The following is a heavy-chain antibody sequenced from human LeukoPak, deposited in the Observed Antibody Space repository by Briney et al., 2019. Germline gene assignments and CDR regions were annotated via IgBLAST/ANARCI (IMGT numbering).Heavy chain of an antibody. CDR2: IYYSGST. CDR1: GGSISSGDYY. CDR3: ARTQRRANHGMDV. Sequence: PSETLSLTCTVSGGSISSGDYYWSWIRQHPGKGLEWIGYIYYSGSTYYNPSLKSRVTISVDTSKNQFSLKLSSVTAADTAVYYCARTQRRANHGMDVWGQGTTVTVSS. J-gene: IGHJ6*02. V-gene: IGHV4-31*03.